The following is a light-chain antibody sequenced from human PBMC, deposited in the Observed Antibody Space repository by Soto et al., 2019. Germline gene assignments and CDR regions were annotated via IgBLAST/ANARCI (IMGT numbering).Light chain of an antibody. CDR1: SSDVGSYNR. J-gene: IGLJ2*01. CDR3: SSYTSTSTV. CDR2: EVS. Sequence: QSALTQPPSVSASPGQSVTISCTGTSSDVGSYNRVSWYQQPPGTAPKLLIYEVSNRPSGVPDRFSGSKSGNTASLTISGLQAEDEADYYCSSYTSTSTVFGGGTKLTVL. V-gene: IGLV2-18*02.